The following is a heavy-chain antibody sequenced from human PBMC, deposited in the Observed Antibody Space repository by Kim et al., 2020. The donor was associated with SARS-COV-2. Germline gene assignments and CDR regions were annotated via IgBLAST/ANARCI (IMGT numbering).Heavy chain of an antibody. CDR2: ISSTSSTI. CDR3: ASDFSGSGTYPKRGEY. D-gene: IGHD3-10*01. Sequence: GGSLRLSCAASGFIFSSYSMNWVRQVPGKGLECISYISSTSSTIYYADSVNGRFTISRDNAKKSLYLQMDSLRDEDTAVYYCASDFSGSGTYPKRGEYWGQRTPVTVSS. J-gene: IGHJ4*02. CDR1: GFIFSSYS. V-gene: IGHV3-48*02.